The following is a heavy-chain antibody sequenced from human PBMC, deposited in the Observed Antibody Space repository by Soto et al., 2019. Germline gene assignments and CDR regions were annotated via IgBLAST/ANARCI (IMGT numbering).Heavy chain of an antibody. V-gene: IGHV3-48*01. CDR1: GFTFSSYS. CDR3: ARDWVRYFDWLFH. D-gene: IGHD3-9*01. CDR2: ISSSSSTI. Sequence: EVQLVESGGGLVQPGGSLRLSCAASGFTFSSYSMNWVRQAPGKGLEWVSYISSSSSTIYYSDSVKGRFTISRDNAKNSRYLQMNSLSAADTAVYYCARDWVRYFDWLFHCGQGTLVTVSS. J-gene: IGHJ5*02.